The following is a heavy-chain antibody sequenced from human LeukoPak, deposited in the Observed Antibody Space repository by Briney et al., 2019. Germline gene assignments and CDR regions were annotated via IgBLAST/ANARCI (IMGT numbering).Heavy chain of an antibody. Sequence: GGSPRLSSAASGFTSSGSWITWVPHAPGKGVEWVANINKDGSEKYYLDSVKGRFTISRDNAKNSLYLQMNSLRAEDTAVYFCARDQRASPSPADYWGQGTLVTVSS. CDR3: ARDQRASPSPADY. CDR2: INKDGSEK. CDR1: GFTSSGSW. V-gene: IGHV3-7*01. J-gene: IGHJ4*02.